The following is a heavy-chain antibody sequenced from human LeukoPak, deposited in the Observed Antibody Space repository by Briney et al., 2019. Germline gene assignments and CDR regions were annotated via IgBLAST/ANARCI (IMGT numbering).Heavy chain of an antibody. Sequence: SVKVSCKASGGTFSSYAISWVRQAPGQGLEWMGGIIPIFGTANYAQKFQGRVTITADESTSTAYMELSSLRSEDTAVDYCARMYYYGSGFDYWGQGTLVTVSS. V-gene: IGHV1-69*13. CDR3: ARMYYYGSGFDY. D-gene: IGHD3-10*01. CDR1: GGTFSSYA. J-gene: IGHJ4*02. CDR2: IIPIFGTA.